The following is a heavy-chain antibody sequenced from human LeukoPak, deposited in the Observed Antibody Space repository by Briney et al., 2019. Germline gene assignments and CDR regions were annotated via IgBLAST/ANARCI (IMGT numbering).Heavy chain of an antibody. D-gene: IGHD1-26*01. CDR2: ISSSSSTI. V-gene: IGHV3-48*01. CDR1: GFSFSSYS. J-gene: IGHJ3*02. Sequence: GRSLRLSCAASGFSFSSYSMNWVRQAPGKGLEWVSYISSSSSTIYYADSVKGRFTISRDNAKNSLYLQMNSLRAEDTAVYYCARDPLVGAGTLHAFDIWGQGTMVTVSS. CDR3: ARDPLVGAGTLHAFDI.